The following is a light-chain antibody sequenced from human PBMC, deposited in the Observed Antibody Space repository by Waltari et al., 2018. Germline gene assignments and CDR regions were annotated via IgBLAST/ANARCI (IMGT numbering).Light chain of an antibody. J-gene: IGLJ1*01. CDR2: EVS. Sequence: QSALTQPASVSGSPGQSITISCTGTSNDVGGYGYVSWYQQYPGRAPKLIIYEVSYRPQGIPTRCSGSKPGNTASRTISGLQADDEADYYCSSHTSTVPHVFGTGTRVTV. CDR3: SSHTSTVPHV. CDR1: SNDVGGYGY. V-gene: IGLV2-14*03.